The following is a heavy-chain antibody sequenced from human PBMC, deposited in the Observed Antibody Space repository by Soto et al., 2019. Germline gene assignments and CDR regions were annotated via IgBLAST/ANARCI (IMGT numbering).Heavy chain of an antibody. CDR2: IWYDGSNK. V-gene: IGHV3-33*01. CDR3: ARTGIAAAGMGWVDP. J-gene: IGHJ5*02. Sequence: QVQLVESGGGVVQPGRSLRLSCAASGFTFSSYGMHWVRQAPGKGLEWVAVIWYDGSNKYYADSVKGRFTISRDNSKNTLYLQMNSLRAEDTAVYYCARTGIAAAGMGWVDPWGQGTLVTVSS. D-gene: IGHD6-13*01. CDR1: GFTFSSYG.